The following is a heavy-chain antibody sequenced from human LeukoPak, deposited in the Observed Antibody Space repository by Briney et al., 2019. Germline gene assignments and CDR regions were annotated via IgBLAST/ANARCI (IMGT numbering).Heavy chain of an antibody. CDR2: INHSGST. V-gene: IGHV4-34*01. CDR1: GGSFSGYY. D-gene: IGHD3-10*01. CDR3: ARTRSGSYYMVHSWFDP. J-gene: IGHJ5*02. Sequence: PSETLSLTCAVYGGSFSGYYWSWIRQPPGKGLEWIGEINHSGSTNYNPSLKSRVTISVDTSKNQFSLKLSSVTAADTAVYYCARTRSGSYYMVHSWFDPWGQGTLVTVPS.